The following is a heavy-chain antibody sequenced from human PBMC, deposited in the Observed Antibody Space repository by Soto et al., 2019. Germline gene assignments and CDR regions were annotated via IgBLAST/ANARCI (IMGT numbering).Heavy chain of an antibody. CDR1: GFTFDDFG. CDR3: AKEMFPRTVLDSSSPWGDY. CDR2: LSYDGSHE. V-gene: IGHV3-30*18. D-gene: IGHD3-22*01. J-gene: IGHJ4*02. Sequence: QVQLVESGGGVVQPGTSLKLSCAASGFTFDDFGFHWVRQAPGKGLEWVATLSYDGSHEYYPDSVKGRFTISRDNSKITLYLQMNSLKTEDTAMYYCAKEMFPRTVLDSSSPWGDYWGQGTLVTVSS.